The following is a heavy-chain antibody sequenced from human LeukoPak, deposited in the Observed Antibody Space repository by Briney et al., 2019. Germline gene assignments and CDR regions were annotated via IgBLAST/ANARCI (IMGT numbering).Heavy chain of an antibody. D-gene: IGHD6-19*01. V-gene: IGHV1-24*01. CDR2: FDPGDGET. J-gene: IGHJ4*02. Sequence: ASVKVSCKVSGYTLTELSVHWVRQAPGKGLDWMGGFDPGDGETIYAQKFQGRVTMTEDTSADTAYMELSSLRSEDTAVYYCATLSSGWSYAMLNFDNWGQGTLDTVSS. CDR3: ATLSSGWSYAMLNFDN. CDR1: GYTLTELS.